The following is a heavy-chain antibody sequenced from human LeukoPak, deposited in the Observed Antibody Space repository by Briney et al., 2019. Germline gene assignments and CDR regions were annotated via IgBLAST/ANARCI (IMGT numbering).Heavy chain of an antibody. CDR2: IDYSGST. CDR3: ASGSLVYYYHMDV. V-gene: IGHV4-39*07. Sequence: SETLSLTCTVSGGSISSSSYYWGWIRQPPGKGLEGIGSIDYSGSTYYNPSLKSRVTISVDTSQNHFSLKLSSVTAADTAVYYCASGSLVYYYHMDVWGKGTTVTVSS. J-gene: IGHJ6*03. CDR1: GGSISSSSYY.